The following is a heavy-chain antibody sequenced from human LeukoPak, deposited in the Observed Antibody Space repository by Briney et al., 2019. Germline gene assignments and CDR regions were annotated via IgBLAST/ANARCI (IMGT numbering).Heavy chain of an antibody. V-gene: IGHV4-38-2*02. D-gene: IGHD1-26*01. CDR1: GYSIIGSGYY. Sequence: SSETLSLTCAVSGYSIIGSGYYWGWIRQPPGKGLEWIGSISHSGTTYYNPSLKSRVTISVDTSKNQFSLKLDSVTAADTAVYYCARDTGSYYGVFNYWGQGTLVTVSS. J-gene: IGHJ4*02. CDR2: ISHSGTT. CDR3: ARDTGSYYGVFNY.